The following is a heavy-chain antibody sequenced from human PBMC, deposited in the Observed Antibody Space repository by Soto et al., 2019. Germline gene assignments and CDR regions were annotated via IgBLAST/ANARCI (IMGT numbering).Heavy chain of an antibody. V-gene: IGHV3-21*06. J-gene: IGHJ4*02. Sequence: GGSLRLSCAASGFIFGTYTMNWVRQAPGKGLEWVSSISNSGTYVTYADTAKGRFTISRDNDKNSLFLQMNSLRAGDTAVYYCATARAQWLEGSRADYWGQGTLVTVSS. D-gene: IGHD6-19*01. CDR3: ATARAQWLEGSRADY. CDR1: GFIFGTYT. CDR2: ISNSGTYV.